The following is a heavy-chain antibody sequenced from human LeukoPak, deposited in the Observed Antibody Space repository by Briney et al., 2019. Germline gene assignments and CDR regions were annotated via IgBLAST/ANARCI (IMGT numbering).Heavy chain of an antibody. CDR3: ARDDARSSSWYGS. CDR1: XXTFSSYA. D-gene: IGHD6-13*01. Sequence: PGRXXXLSCXXSXXTFSSYAMXWVRQAPGKGLEWVAVISYDGSNKYYADSVKGRFTISRDNSKNTLYLQMNSLRAEDTAVYYCARDDARSSSWYGSWGQGTLVTVSS. J-gene: IGHJ4*02. V-gene: IGHV3-30*04. CDR2: ISYDGSNK.